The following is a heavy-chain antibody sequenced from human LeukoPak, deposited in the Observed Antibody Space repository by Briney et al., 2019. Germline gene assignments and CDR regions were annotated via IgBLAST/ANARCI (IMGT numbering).Heavy chain of an antibody. D-gene: IGHD6-19*01. V-gene: IGHV4-34*01. CDR3: ARHIAVAGTWFDP. Sequence: SSETLSLTCAVYGGSFNGYYWTWIRQPPGKGLEWIGEINHSGSTDYNPSLKSRVTISVDTSKNQFSLKLSSVTAADTAVYYCARHIAVAGTWFDPWGQGTLVTVSS. CDR2: INHSGST. J-gene: IGHJ5*02. CDR1: GGSFNGYY.